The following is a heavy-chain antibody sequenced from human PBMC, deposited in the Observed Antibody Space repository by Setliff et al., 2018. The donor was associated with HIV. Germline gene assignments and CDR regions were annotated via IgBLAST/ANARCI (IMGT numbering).Heavy chain of an antibody. Sequence: ASVKVSCKASGYTFTSFAIHWVRQAPGHGLEWMGWINAGNGDTEYSQKFQGRVTIDRDTSATTAYMELRSLRSEDTAVYYCARDGWELDRGRADYFDDWGQGALVIVSS. CDR2: INAGNGDT. J-gene: IGHJ4*02. CDR1: GYTFTSFA. D-gene: IGHD3-10*01. CDR3: ARDGWELDRGRADYFDD. V-gene: IGHV1-3*01.